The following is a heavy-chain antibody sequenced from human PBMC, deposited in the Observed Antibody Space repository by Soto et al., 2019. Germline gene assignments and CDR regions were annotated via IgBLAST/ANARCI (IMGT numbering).Heavy chain of an antibody. D-gene: IGHD1-1*01. CDR3: ARLPGGGDVYNYLDS. CDR2: IHYSGAT. CDR1: GASISSYY. Sequence: PSETLSLTCTVSGASISSYYWNWIRQSPGMRLEWIGYIHYSGATKYNPSLKSRATLSVDTSKNQFSLKVPSVTAADTAVYYCARLPGGGDVYNYLDSWGQGTLVTVSS. V-gene: IGHV4-59*01. J-gene: IGHJ4*02.